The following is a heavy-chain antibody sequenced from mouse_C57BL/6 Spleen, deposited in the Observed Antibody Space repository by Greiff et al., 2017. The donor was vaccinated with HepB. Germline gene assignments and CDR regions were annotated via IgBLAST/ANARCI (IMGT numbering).Heavy chain of an antibody. V-gene: IGHV5-6*01. CDR2: ISSGGSYT. CDR1: GFTFSSYG. J-gene: IGHJ2*01. Sequence: EVQGVESGGDLAKPGGSLKLSCAASGFTFSSYGMSWVRQTPDKRLEWVATISSGGSYTYYPDSVKGRITISRDNAKNTLYLQMSSLKSEDTAMYFCASHLSQLRLSPFDYWGQGTTLTVSS. D-gene: IGHD3-2*02. CDR3: ASHLSQLRLSPFDY.